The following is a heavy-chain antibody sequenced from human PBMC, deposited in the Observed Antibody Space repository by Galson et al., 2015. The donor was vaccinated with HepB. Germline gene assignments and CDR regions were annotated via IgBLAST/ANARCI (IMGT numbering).Heavy chain of an antibody. Sequence: SLRLSCAASGFTFSSYDMHWVRQAPGKGLEWVAVIWFDGNYKYYADSVKGRFTISRDNSKNTLYLQMSSLRAEDTAVYYCASGRLEGFDIWGQGTTVTVSS. CDR2: IWFDGNYK. J-gene: IGHJ3*02. V-gene: IGHV3-33*01. CDR3: ASGRLEGFDI. CDR1: GFTFSSYD.